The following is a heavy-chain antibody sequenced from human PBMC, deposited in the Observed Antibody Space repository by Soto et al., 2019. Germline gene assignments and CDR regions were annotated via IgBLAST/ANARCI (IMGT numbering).Heavy chain of an antibody. CDR3: ARTPTSGWYFDL. CDR2: INAGNGNT. D-gene: IGHD3-10*01. CDR1: GSTFTSYA. Sequence: QVQLVQSGAEVKKPGASVKVSCKASGSTFTSYAMHWVRQAPGQRLEWMGWINAGNGNTKYSQKFQGRVTITRDTSASTAYMELSSLRSEDTAVYYCARTPTSGWYFDLWGRGTLVTVSS. J-gene: IGHJ2*01. V-gene: IGHV1-3*01.